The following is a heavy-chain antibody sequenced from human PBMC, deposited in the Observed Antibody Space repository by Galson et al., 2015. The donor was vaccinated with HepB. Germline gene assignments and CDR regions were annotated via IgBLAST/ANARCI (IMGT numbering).Heavy chain of an antibody. CDR2: IRGSGTST. Sequence: SLRLSCAASGFTFSNYAMNWVRQAPGKGLEWVSGIRGSGTSTYYADSVRGRFTISRDNSKNTLYLQMTSLRAEDTAVYYCAKRGFYVPAAPEGMDFWGQGTLVTVSS. CDR3: AKRGFYVPAAPEGMDF. CDR1: GFTFSNYA. J-gene: IGHJ4*02. V-gene: IGHV3-23*01. D-gene: IGHD2-2*01.